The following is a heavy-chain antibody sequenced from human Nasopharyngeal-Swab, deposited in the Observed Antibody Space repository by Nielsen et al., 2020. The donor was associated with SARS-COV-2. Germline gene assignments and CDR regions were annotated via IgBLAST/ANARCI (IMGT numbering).Heavy chain of an antibody. CDR2: IDHRGRT. D-gene: IGHD3-3*01. Sequence: SETLSLTCAVYVGSFSGYYWTWIRQPPGEGLEWIGEIDHRGRTNYNPSLKSRVTISVDTSKNQFSLKLSSVTAADTAVYYCARHTSSSGHLNWFDPWGQGNVVTVSS. CDR3: ARHTSSSGHLNWFDP. CDR1: VGSFSGYY. J-gene: IGHJ5*02. V-gene: IGHV4-34*01.